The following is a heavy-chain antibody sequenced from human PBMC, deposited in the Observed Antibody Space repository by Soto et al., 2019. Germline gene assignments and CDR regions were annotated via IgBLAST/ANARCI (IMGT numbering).Heavy chain of an antibody. CDR3: ARAVAVPADFDY. CDR2: INAGNGDT. Sequence: ASVKVSCKASGYTFTGYAMHWVRQAPGQRLEWMGWINAGNGDTKYSQKFQGRVTITRDTSASTAYMELSSLRSEDTAVYYCARAVAVPADFDYWGPGTLVTVSS. CDR1: GYTFTGYA. J-gene: IGHJ4*02. V-gene: IGHV1-3*01. D-gene: IGHD6-19*01.